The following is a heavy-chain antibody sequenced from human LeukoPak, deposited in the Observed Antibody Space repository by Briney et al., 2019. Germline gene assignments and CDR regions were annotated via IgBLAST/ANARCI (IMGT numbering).Heavy chain of an antibody. J-gene: IGHJ4*02. V-gene: IGHV4-4*07. CDR2: IYTSGST. CDR3: ARAGDYDILTGYSYYFDY. CDR1: GGSISSYY. Sequence: SETLSLTCTVSGGSISSYYWSWIRQPAGKGLEWIGRIYTSGSTNYNPSLKSRVTMSVDTSKNQFSLKLSSVTAADTAVYYCARAGDYDILTGYSYYFDYWGQGTLVTVSS. D-gene: IGHD3-9*01.